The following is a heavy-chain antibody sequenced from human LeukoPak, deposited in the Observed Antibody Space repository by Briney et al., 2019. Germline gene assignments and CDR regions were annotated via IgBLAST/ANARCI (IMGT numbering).Heavy chain of an antibody. J-gene: IGHJ4*02. V-gene: IGHV7-4-1*02. CDR1: GYTFTSSA. CDR2: INTNTGNP. D-gene: IGHD6-19*01. CDR3: ATDLKKGDSGCFDY. Sequence: ASVRVSCKASGYTFTSSALNWVRQAPGQGLEWMGWINTNTGNPTYAQGFTGRFVFSLDTSVSTAYLHISSLEAEDTAIYYCATDLKKGDSGCFDYWGQGTLVTVSS.